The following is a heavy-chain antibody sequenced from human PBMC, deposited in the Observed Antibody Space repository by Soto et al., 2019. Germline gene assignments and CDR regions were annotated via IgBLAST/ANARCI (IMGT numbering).Heavy chain of an antibody. CDR2: ISAYNGNT. Sequence: ASVKVSCKASGYTFTSYGISWVLQAPGQGLEWMGWISAYNGNTNYAQKLQGRVTMTTDTSTSTAYMELRSLRSDDTAVYYCARDLRVRGYSGHEGTHFDYWGQGTLVTVSS. V-gene: IGHV1-18*04. D-gene: IGHD5-12*01. CDR3: ARDLRVRGYSGHEGTHFDY. CDR1: GYTFTSYG. J-gene: IGHJ4*02.